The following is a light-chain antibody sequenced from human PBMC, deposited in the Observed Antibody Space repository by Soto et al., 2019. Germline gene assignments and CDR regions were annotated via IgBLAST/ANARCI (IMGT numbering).Light chain of an antibody. CDR3: SSYTSSRTLV. V-gene: IGLV2-14*01. Sequence: QSALTQPASVSGSPGQSITISCTGTSSDIGAYKYVSWYQQHPGRAPKLMIYEVIHRPSGVSSRFSGSKSGKTASLSISGLLADDEADYYCSSYTSSRTLVFGGGTKLTVL. J-gene: IGLJ2*01. CDR2: EVI. CDR1: SSDIGAYKY.